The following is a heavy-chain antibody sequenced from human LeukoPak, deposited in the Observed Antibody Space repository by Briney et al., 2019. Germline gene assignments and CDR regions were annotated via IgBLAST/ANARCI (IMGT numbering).Heavy chain of an antibody. CDR2: IYYSGST. V-gene: IGHV4-59*12. CDR1: GGSISGYY. Sequence: KPSETLSLTCTVSGGSISGYYWSWIRQPPGKGLEWIGFIYYSGSTDYNPSLKSRVTISADKSKNQFSLKLTYVTAADTAVYYCARDRVGVRAFDYWGQGTLVTVSS. J-gene: IGHJ4*02. D-gene: IGHD3-10*01. CDR3: ARDRVGVRAFDY.